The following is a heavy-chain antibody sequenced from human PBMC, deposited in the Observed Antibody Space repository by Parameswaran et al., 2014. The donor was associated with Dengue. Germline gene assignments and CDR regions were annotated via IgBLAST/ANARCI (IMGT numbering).Heavy chain of an antibody. D-gene: IGHD4-17*01. V-gene: IGHV5-51*01. CDR3: ASINHDYGDYGVDYYYGMDV. CDR2: IYPGDSDT. Sequence: VRQMPGKGLEWMGIIYPGDSDTRYSPSFQGQVTISADKSISTAYLQWSSLKASDTAMYYCASINHDYGDYGVDYYYGMDVWAKDHGHRLL. J-gene: IGHJ6*04.